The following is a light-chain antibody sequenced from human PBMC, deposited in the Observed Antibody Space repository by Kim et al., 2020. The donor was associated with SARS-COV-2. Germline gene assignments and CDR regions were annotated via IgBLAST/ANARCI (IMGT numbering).Light chain of an antibody. CDR3: SSITSSSTGV. V-gene: IGLV2-14*04. CDR1: SSDIGGYNY. Sequence: GQSITVSCTGTSSDIGGYNYVSWYQQHPGKAPKLMIYAVSKRSSGVSNRFSGSKSGNTASLTISGLQAEDEADYYCSSITSSSTGVFGGGTQLTV. CDR2: AVS. J-gene: IGLJ2*01.